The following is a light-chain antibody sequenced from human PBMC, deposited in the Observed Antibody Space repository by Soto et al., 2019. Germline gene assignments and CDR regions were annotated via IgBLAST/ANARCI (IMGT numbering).Light chain of an antibody. V-gene: IGKV1-5*01. Sequence: DIQMAQSPSALSASVGEGVTRTCRASQRISTWLAWYQQKPGKAPKLLISDASSLETGVPSRFSGSGSGTEFTLTINSLQPDDFATYYCQQYKSYWTFGQGTKVDIK. J-gene: IGKJ1*01. CDR1: QRISTW. CDR3: QQYKSYWT. CDR2: DAS.